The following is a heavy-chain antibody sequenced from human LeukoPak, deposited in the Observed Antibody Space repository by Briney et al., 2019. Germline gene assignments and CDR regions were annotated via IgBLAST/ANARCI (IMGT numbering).Heavy chain of an antibody. CDR2: INPNSGGT. J-gene: IGHJ4*02. D-gene: IGHD5-18*01. Sequence: ASVTVSCTASGYTFTGYYMHWVRQAPGQGLEWMGWINPNSGGTNYAQKFQGRVTMTRDTSISTAYMELSRLRSDDTAVYYCARVRGYSYGLLRYWGQGTLVTVFS. CDR1: GYTFTGYY. CDR3: ARVRGYSYGLLRY. V-gene: IGHV1-2*02.